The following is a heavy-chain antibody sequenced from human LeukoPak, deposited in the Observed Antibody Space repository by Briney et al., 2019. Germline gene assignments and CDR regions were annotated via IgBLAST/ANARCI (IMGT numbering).Heavy chain of an antibody. CDR3: ARSLLSLRYFDWLSETGSYGMDV. D-gene: IGHD3-9*01. V-gene: IGHV4-31*03. Sequence: SETLSLTCTVSGGSISSGGYYWSWIRQHPGKGLEWIGYIYYSGSAYYNPSLKSRVTISVDTSKNQFSLKLSSVTAADTAVYYCARSLLSLRYFDWLSETGSYGMDVWGQGTTVTVSS. CDR1: GGSISSGGYY. CDR2: IYYSGSA. J-gene: IGHJ6*02.